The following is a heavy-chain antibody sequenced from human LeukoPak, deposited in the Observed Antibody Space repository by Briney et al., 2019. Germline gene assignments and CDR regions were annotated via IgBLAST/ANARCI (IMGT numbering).Heavy chain of an antibody. CDR2: ISGSGGST. Sequence: PGGSLRLSCAASGFTFSGYAMSWVRQAPGKGLEWVSGISGSGGSTYYADSVKGRFTISRDNSKNTLYLQLNSLRAEDTAIYYCAKAVTVTRVYNCFDPWGQGTLVTVSS. CDR1: GFTFSGYA. J-gene: IGHJ5*02. CDR3: AKAVTVTRVYNCFDP. D-gene: IGHD4-17*01. V-gene: IGHV3-23*01.